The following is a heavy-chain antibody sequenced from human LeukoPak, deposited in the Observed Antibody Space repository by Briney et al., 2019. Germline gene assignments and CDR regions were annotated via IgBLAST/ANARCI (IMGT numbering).Heavy chain of an antibody. D-gene: IGHD5-24*01. J-gene: IGHJ4*02. Sequence: SETLSLTCTVSGGSISSYYWSSIRQPPGKGLEWIGYIYYSGSTNYNPSLKSRVTISVDTSKNQFSLKLSSVTAADTAVYYCARERGDGYTYFDYWGQGTLVTVSS. CDR2: IYYSGST. CDR1: GGSISSYY. V-gene: IGHV4-59*01. CDR3: ARERGDGYTYFDY.